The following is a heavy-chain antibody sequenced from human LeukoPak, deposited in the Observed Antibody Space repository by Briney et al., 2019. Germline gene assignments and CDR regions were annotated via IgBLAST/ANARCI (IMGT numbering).Heavy chain of an antibody. J-gene: IGHJ4*02. V-gene: IGHV4-59*01. D-gene: IGHD3-22*01. Sequence: PSETLSLTCTVSGGSISSYYWSWIRQPPGKGLEWIGYIYYSGSTNYNPSLKSRVTISVDTSKNQFSLKLSSVTAADTAVYYCARSAGYYYDSSAYRYYFDYWGQGTPVTVSS. CDR3: ARSAGYYYDSSAYRYYFDY. CDR2: IYYSGST. CDR1: GGSISSYY.